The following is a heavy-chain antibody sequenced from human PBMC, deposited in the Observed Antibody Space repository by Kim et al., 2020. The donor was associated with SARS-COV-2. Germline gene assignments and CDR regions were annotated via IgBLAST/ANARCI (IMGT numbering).Heavy chain of an antibody. CDR2: ISVYNGNR. CDR3: ARQGDASAAAYDY. CDR1: GYSFSSYS. Sequence: ASVKVSCKASGYSFSSYSITWMRQVPGQGLEWLGWISVYNGNRYYAQKLQDRVTMTAEISRDTAYMELRSLRSDDTAVYYCARQGDASAAAYDYWGQGTLVTVSP. J-gene: IGHJ4*02. V-gene: IGHV1-18*01. D-gene: IGHD6-25*01.